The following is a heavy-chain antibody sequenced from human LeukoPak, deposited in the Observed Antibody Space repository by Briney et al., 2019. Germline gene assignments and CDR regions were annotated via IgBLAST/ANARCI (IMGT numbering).Heavy chain of an antibody. J-gene: IGHJ4*02. CDR3: ARSYDSSGYYY. V-gene: IGHV4-39*07. CDR1: GGSISSSSYY. D-gene: IGHD3-22*01. CDR2: IYYSGST. Sequence: SETLSLTCTVSGGSISSSSYYWGWIRQPPGKGLEWIGSIYYSGSTYYNPSLKSRVTISVDTSKNQFSLKLSSVTAADTAVYYCARSYDSSGYYYWGQGTLVTVSS.